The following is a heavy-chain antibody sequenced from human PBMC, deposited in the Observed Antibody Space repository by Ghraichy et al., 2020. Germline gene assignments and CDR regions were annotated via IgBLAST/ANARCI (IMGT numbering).Heavy chain of an antibody. CDR2: ISAYSGNT. CDR1: GYSILTYG. J-gene: IGHJ4*02. V-gene: IGHV1-18*01. D-gene: IGHD2-2*01. Sequence: ASVKVSCEASGYSILTYGVSWVRQAPGQGLEWMGWISAYSGNTDYAQAFQGRVTVAMDTSTNTAYMELRSLKSDDTAVYYCARWGGYCSSATCYHGFFDFWGQGTLVTVSS. CDR3: ARWGGYCSSATCYHGFFDF.